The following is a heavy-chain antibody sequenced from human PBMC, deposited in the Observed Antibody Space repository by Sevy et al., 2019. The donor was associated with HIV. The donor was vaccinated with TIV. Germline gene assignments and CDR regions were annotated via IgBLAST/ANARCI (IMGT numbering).Heavy chain of an antibody. D-gene: IGHD3-16*02. CDR3: VRADYVWGSYRLDY. Sequence: SETLSLTCTVSGGSISSGGYYWSWIRQHPGKGLEWIGYIYYSGSTYYNPSLKSRVTISVDTSKNQFSLKLSSVTAADTAVYYCVRADYVWGSYRLDYWGQRTLVTVSS. J-gene: IGHJ4*02. CDR1: GGSISSGGYY. CDR2: IYYSGST. V-gene: IGHV4-31*03.